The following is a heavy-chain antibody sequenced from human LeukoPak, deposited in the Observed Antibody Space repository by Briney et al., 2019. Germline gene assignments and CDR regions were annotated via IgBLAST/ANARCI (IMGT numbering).Heavy chain of an antibody. J-gene: IGHJ4*02. D-gene: IGHD2-21*02. V-gene: IGHV3-53*05. CDR1: GFTVSSNY. CDR2: IYSGGST. Sequence: GGSLRLSCAASGFTVSSNYMSWVREAPGKGLEWVSVIYSGGSTYYADSVKGRFTISRDNSKNTLYLQMNSLRSEDTAVYYCARTLDGNPTWGVGGGDADYFDYWGQGTLVTVSS. CDR3: ARTLDGNPTWGVGGGDADYFDY.